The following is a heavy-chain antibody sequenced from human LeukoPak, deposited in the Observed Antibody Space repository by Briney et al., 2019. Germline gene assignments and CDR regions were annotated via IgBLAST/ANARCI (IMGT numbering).Heavy chain of an antibody. J-gene: IGHJ1*01. CDR2: IYHSGST. V-gene: IGHV4-4*02. D-gene: IGHD3-16*01. CDR1: GGSISSSNW. CDR3: ARVGVLLGGLLFQH. Sequence: NASGTLSLTCAVSGGSISSSNWCSWVRQPPGKGLEWIGEIYHSGSTNYNPSLKSRVTISVDTSKNQFSLKLSSVTAADTAVYYCARVGVLLGGLLFQHWGQGTLVTVSS.